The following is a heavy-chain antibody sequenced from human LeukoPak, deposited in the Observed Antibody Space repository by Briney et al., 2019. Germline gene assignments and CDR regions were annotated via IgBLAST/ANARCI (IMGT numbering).Heavy chain of an antibody. J-gene: IGHJ4*02. Sequence: PGGSLRLSCAASGFTFDDYAMYWVRQAPGKGLQWVSGISWNSGSIGYADSVKGRFTISRDNAKNSLYLQMNSLRAEDTALYYCAKDLYSSTQYYFDYWGQGTLVTVSS. V-gene: IGHV3-9*01. CDR1: GFTFDDYA. D-gene: IGHD6-13*01. CDR3: AKDLYSSTQYYFDY. CDR2: ISWNSGSI.